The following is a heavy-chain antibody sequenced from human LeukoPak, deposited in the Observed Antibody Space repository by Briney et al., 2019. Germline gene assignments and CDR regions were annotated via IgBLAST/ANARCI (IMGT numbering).Heavy chain of an antibody. CDR3: ARARSSYYQNDAFDI. CDR1: GGTFSSYA. CDR2: IIPIFGTA. Sequence: ASVKVSCKASGGTFSSYAISWVRQAPGQGLEWMGGIIPIFGTANYAQKFQGRVTITAGESTSTAYMELSSLRSEDTAVYYCARARSSYYQNDAFDIWGQGTMVTVSS. D-gene: IGHD5-18*01. V-gene: IGHV1-69*13. J-gene: IGHJ3*02.